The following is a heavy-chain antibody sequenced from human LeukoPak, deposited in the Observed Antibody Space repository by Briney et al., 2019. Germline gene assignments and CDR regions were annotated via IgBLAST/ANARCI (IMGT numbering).Heavy chain of an antibody. CDR1: GFTFSSYA. J-gene: IGHJ5*02. D-gene: IGHD3-3*01. CDR3: ARDPGYYDFWSGSSEFNWFDP. V-gene: IGHV3-30-3*01. CDR2: ISYDGSNK. Sequence: GGSLRLSCAASGFTFSSYAMHWVRQAPGKGLEWVAVISYDGSNKYYADSVKGRFTISRDNSKNTLYLQMNSLRAEDTAVYYCARDPGYYDFWSGSSEFNWFDPWGQGTLVTVSS.